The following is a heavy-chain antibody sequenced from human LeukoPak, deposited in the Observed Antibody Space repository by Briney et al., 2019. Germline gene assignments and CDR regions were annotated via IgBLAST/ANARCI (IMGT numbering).Heavy chain of an antibody. D-gene: IGHD2-15*01. CDR3: ARDHLYCSGGSCYPGGYMDV. V-gene: IGHV1-2*06. CDR1: GYTFTSYY. CDR2: INPTGGST. Sequence: VASVKVSCKASGYTFTSYYMHWVRQAPGQGLEWMGLINPTGGSTGYAQKFQGRVTMTRDTSISTAYMELSRLRSDDTAVYYCARDHLYCSGGSCYPGGYMDVWGKGTTVTISS. J-gene: IGHJ6*03.